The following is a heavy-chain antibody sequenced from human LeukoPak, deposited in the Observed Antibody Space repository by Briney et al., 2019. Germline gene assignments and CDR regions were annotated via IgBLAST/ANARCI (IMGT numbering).Heavy chain of an antibody. Sequence: PSETLSLTCTVSGGSISSSSYYWGWIRQPPGKGLEWIGSIYYSGSTYYNPSLKSRVTISVDTSKNQFSLKLSSVTAADTAVYYCARHNYTHYYDSSGNYYYYHMDVWGKGTTVTVSS. J-gene: IGHJ6*03. CDR3: ARHNYTHYYDSSGNYYYYHMDV. D-gene: IGHD3-22*01. CDR1: GGSISSSSYY. CDR2: IYYSGST. V-gene: IGHV4-39*07.